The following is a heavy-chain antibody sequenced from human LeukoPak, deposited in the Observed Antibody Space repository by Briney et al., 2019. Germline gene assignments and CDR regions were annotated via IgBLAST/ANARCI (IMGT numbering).Heavy chain of an antibody. J-gene: IGHJ5*02. CDR3: ARDPSGSYSMNNWFDP. CDR2: IYYSGST. V-gene: IGHV4-39*07. Sequence: SETLSLTCTVSGGSISSSSYYWGWIRQPPGRGLEWIGSIYYSGSTYYNPSLKSRVTISVDTSKNQFSLKLSSVTAADTAVYYCARDPSGSYSMNNWFDPWGQGTLVTVSS. D-gene: IGHD1-26*01. CDR1: GGSISSSSYY.